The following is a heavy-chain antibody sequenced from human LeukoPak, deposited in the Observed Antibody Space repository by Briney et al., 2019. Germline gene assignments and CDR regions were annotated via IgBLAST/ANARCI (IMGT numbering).Heavy chain of an antibody. J-gene: IGHJ5*02. CDR2: IYTSGST. Sequence: SQTLSLTCTVSGGSISSGSYYWSWIRQPAGKGLEWIGRIYTSGSTNYNPSLKSRVTISVDTSKNQFSLKLSSVTAADTAVYYCARDRPFGAWGQGTQVTVSS. CDR3: ARDRPFGA. D-gene: IGHD3-10*01. CDR1: GGSISSGSYY. V-gene: IGHV4-61*02.